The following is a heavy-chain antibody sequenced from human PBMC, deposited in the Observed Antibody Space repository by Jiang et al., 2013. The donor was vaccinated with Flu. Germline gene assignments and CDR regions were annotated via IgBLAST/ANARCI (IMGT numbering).Heavy chain of an antibody. D-gene: IGHD2-2*01. Sequence: GPGLVKPSGTLSLTCAVSGGSISNSDWWSWVRQPPGRGLEWIGEIYHNGNTNYSPSLKSRVTISLDKSNNQFSLKLSSVTAADTAVYYCARLGYCSSTSCPSDYWGQGTLVTVSS. CDR1: GGSISNSDW. V-gene: IGHV4-4*02. CDR2: IYHNGNT. CDR3: ARLGYCSSTSCPSDY. J-gene: IGHJ4*02.